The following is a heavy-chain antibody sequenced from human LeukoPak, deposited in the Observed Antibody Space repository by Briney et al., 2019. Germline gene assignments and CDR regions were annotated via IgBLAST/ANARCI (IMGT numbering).Heavy chain of an antibody. D-gene: IGHD1-26*01. Sequence: GGSLRLSCAASGFTFSAYSMNWVRQAPGKGLEWVAAISYDGSNKYYADSVKGRFTISRDNSKNTLYLQMNSLRAEDTAVYYCAKDKHSGSYRGCIDYWGQGTLVTVSS. CDR1: GFTFSAYS. V-gene: IGHV3-30*18. CDR3: AKDKHSGSYRGCIDY. CDR2: ISYDGSNK. J-gene: IGHJ4*02.